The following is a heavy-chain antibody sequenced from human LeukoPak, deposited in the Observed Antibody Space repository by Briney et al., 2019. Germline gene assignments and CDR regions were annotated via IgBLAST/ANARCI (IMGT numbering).Heavy chain of an antibody. CDR1: GGSFSGYY. D-gene: IGHD2-15*01. V-gene: IGHV4-34*01. Sequence: ETLSLTCAVYGGSFSGYYWSWIHQPPGKGLEWIGEINHSGSTNYNPSLKSRVTISVDTSKNQFSLKLSSVTAADTAVYYCARGLGPSGHQYCSGGSCSNNWFDPWGQGTLVTVSS. CDR3: ARGLGPSGHQYCSGGSCSNNWFDP. J-gene: IGHJ5*02. CDR2: INHSGST.